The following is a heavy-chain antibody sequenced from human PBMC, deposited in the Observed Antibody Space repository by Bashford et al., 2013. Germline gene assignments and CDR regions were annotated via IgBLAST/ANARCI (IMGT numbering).Heavy chain of an antibody. CDR2: IDISGSTM. CDR3: SRDGSRYCSSTSCYSGFSYYGLDV. J-gene: IGHJ6*02. Sequence: RQAPGKGLEWVSYIDISGSTMYYADSVKGRFTVSRDNAKNSLYLQMNSLRAEDTAVYYCSRDGSRYCSSTSCYSGFSYYGLDVWGQGTTVTVSS. V-gene: IGHV3-11*01. D-gene: IGHD2-2*01.